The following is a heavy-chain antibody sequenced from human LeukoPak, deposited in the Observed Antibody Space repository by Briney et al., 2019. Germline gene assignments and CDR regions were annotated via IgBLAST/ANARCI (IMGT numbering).Heavy chain of an antibody. Sequence: PGGSLRLSCAASGFTLRTYEMNWVRHAPGKGPEWVSYISSGGTTKYYADSVKGRFTLSRDNAKNSLYLQMNSLRAEDTADYYCARVATTPVHNLLDYWGQGTLVIVSS. J-gene: IGHJ4*02. D-gene: IGHD1-14*01. V-gene: IGHV3-48*03. CDR3: ARVATTPVHNLLDY. CDR2: ISSGGTTK. CDR1: GFTLRTYE.